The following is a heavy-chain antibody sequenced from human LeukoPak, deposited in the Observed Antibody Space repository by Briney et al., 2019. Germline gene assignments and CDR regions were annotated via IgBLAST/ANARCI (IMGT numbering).Heavy chain of an antibody. V-gene: IGHV4-59*08. CDR3: ARHGTISSESYFDY. Sequence: AETLSLTCTASGGSVSSYSWSWIRQSPGKGLEWIGYIHNSGRTNYNPSLKSRVTGFVDTSKNQVSLRLSSVTAADTAVYYCARHGTISSESYFDYWGQGALVTVSS. CDR1: GGSVSSYS. J-gene: IGHJ4*02. D-gene: IGHD1-14*01. CDR2: IHNSGRT.